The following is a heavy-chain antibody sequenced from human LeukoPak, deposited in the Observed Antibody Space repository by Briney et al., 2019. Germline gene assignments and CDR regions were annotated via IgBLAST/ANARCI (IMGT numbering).Heavy chain of an antibody. CDR2: SNPNSCGT. CDR1: GYTFTGYY. D-gene: IGHD3-10*01. CDR3: ASYTKTYYYGSGSYSSDDAFDI. Sequence: ASVKVSCKASGYTFTGYYMHWVRQAPGQGLEWMGWSNPNSCGTDYAQKFQGRVTMTRDTSISTAYMELSRLRSDDTAVYYCASYTKTYYYGSGSYSSDDAFDIWGQGTMVTVSS. V-gene: IGHV1-2*02. J-gene: IGHJ3*02.